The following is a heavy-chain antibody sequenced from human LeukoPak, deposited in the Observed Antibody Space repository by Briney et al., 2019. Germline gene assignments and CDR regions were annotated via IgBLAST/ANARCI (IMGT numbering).Heavy chain of an antibody. CDR2: IIPIFGTA. Sequence: SVKVSCKASGGTFSSYAISWVRQAPAQGLEWMGGIIPIFGTANYAQKFQGRVTITADESTSTAYMELRSMRSEDTAVYYCARGTWSGYYTPFDYWGQGTLVTVSS. D-gene: IGHD3-3*01. CDR1: GGTFSSYA. CDR3: ARGTWSGYYTPFDY. J-gene: IGHJ4*02. V-gene: IGHV1-69*01.